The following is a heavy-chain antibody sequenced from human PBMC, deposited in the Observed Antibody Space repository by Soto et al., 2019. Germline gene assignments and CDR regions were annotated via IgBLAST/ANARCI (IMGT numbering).Heavy chain of an antibody. V-gene: IGHV6-1*01. Sequence: QSQTLSLTCAISGDRVSSNSAAWNWIRQSPSRGLEWLGRTYYRSKWYNDYAVSVKSRITINPDTSKSQVSLQLNSVTPEDTAVYYCARSDFPSLRYFDWLQGPPPPEYYYYYMDVWGKGTTVTVSS. CDR3: ARSDFPSLRYFDWLQGPPPPEYYYYYMDV. CDR1: GDRVSSNSAA. CDR2: TYYRSKWYN. D-gene: IGHD3-9*01. J-gene: IGHJ6*03.